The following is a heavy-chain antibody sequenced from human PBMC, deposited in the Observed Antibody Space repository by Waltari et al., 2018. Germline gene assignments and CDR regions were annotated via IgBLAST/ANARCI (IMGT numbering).Heavy chain of an antibody. V-gene: IGHV4-59*11. J-gene: IGHJ5*02. CDR3: ARGGWGSATYLINNWFDP. CDR1: GDSLSGHY. CDR2: TQKSGTT. D-gene: IGHD3-10*01. Sequence: QVQLQESGPGLVKPSETLSLTCTVPGDSLSGHYSRWIRQPPGKGLEWLAYTQKSGTTNYNPSLESRLMISIDTSKNQFSLELSSVTAADTAVYYCARGGWGSATYLINNWFDPWGQGTLVTVSS.